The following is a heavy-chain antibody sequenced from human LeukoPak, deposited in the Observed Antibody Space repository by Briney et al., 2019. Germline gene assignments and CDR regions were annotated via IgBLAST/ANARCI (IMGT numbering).Heavy chain of an antibody. V-gene: IGHV3-7*01. CDR2: IKQDGSEK. CDR3: AREIIGATVLFDY. D-gene: IGHD4-11*01. CDR1: GFTFSTYR. Sequence: GGSLRLSCAASGFTFSTYRMSWVRQAPGKGLEWVANIKQDGSEKRYVDSVKGRFTISRDNAKNSLYPEMDSLRAEDMAVYYCAREIIGATVLFDYWGQGTLVTVSS. J-gene: IGHJ4*02.